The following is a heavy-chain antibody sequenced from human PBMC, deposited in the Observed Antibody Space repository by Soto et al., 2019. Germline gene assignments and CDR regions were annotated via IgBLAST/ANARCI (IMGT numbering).Heavy chain of an antibody. CDR1: GFTFSSYG. CDR3: AKALGELSPESYDY. J-gene: IGHJ4*02. Sequence: QVQLVESGGGVVQPGRSLRLSCAASGFTFSSYGMHWVRQAPGKGLEWVAIVSYDGSNKYYTDSVKGRFTISRDNCRNTLYLQMNSLRADDTAVYYCAKALGELSPESYDYWGQGTLVTVSS. CDR2: VSYDGSNK. V-gene: IGHV3-30*18. D-gene: IGHD3-16*02.